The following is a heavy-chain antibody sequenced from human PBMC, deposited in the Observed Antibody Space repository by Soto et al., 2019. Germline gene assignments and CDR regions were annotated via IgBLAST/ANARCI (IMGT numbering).Heavy chain of an antibody. CDR3: AKGGRLSATPFDY. V-gene: IGHV3-9*01. CDR1: GFTFDDYA. J-gene: IGHJ4*02. D-gene: IGHD1-26*01. CDR2: ISWNSGSI. Sequence: GGSLRLSCAASGFTFDDYAMHWVRQAPGKGLEWVSGISWNSGSIGYADSVKGRFTISRDNAKNSLYLQMNSLRAEDTALYYCAKGGRLSATPFDYWGQGTLVTVSS.